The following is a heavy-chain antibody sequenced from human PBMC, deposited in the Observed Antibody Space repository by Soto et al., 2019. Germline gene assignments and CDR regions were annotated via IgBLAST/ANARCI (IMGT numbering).Heavy chain of an antibody. Sequence: GGSLRLSCVGSGFTFSRYGMHWLRQAPDEGLEWMAVIVNDGSDRDYAASVAGRFTISRDNSKNTLYLQMDNLGVDDTAMYYCARDDDYEANGLDYWGQGTLVTVS. CDR3: ARDDDYEANGLDY. CDR2: IVNDGSDR. D-gene: IGHD4-17*01. CDR1: GFTFSRYG. J-gene: IGHJ4*02. V-gene: IGHV3-33*01.